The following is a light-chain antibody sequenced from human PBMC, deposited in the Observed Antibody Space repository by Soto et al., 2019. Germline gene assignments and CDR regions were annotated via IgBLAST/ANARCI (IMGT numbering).Light chain of an antibody. CDR1: QSVSSSY. CDR2: VAP. J-gene: IGKJ2*01. Sequence: EIVLTQSPGTLSFSPGERATLSCRASQSVSSSYLAWYQQKPSQAPRLRIYVAPSRASGIPHRFSGRGSGTDLLLTISRLDPEDFAVYYCQRYGNSSYPSGQATKLETK. V-gene: IGKV3-20*01. CDR3: QRYGNSSYP.